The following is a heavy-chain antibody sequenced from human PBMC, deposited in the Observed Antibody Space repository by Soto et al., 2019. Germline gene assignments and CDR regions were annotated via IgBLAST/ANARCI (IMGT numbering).Heavy chain of an antibody. J-gene: IGHJ4*02. Sequence: QVHLVESGGGVVQPGRSLRLSCAASGFTFSSYGMHWVRQAPGKGLEWVAVIWHDGGNKFYAESVKGRFTISRDNSKNTLYLQMTSVSAEDTAMYYCARDGDVNTGFGKDYWGQGTLVTVSS. D-gene: IGHD3-16*01. CDR3: ARDGDVNTGFGKDY. V-gene: IGHV3-33*01. CDR1: GFTFSSYG. CDR2: IWHDGGNK.